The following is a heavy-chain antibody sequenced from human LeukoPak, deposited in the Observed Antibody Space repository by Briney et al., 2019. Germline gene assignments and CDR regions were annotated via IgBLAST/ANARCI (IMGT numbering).Heavy chain of an antibody. Sequence: PSETLSLTCTVSGGYIRSYYWSWIRQPPGKGLEWIGYIYYSESTNYNPSLKSRVTISVDTSKKQLSLKLSSVTAADTAVYYRARVYYSSSYDYWYFDLWGRGTLVTVSS. J-gene: IGHJ2*01. CDR3: ARVYYSSSYDYWYFDL. D-gene: IGHD6-13*01. V-gene: IGHV4-59*01. CDR1: GGYIRSYY. CDR2: IYYSEST.